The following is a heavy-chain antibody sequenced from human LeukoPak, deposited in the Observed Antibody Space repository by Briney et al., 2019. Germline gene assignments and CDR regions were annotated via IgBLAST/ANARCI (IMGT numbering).Heavy chain of an antibody. CDR2: IHYSGST. CDR3: VRTRLSDRIVPAAERADDACDM. J-gene: IGHJ3*02. V-gene: IGHV4-39*07. CDR1: GGSISSSRYY. Sequence: SETLSLTCTVSGGSISSSRYYWGWIRQPPGKGLEWIGSIHYSGSTYYNPSLKSRVTVSVDTSENQFSLKLSSVAAADTAVYFCVRTRLSDRIVPAAERADDACDMWGQGTMVTVSS. D-gene: IGHD2-2*01.